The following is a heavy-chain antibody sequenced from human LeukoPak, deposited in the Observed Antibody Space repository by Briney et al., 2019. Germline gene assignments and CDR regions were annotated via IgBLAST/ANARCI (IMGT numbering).Heavy chain of an antibody. Sequence: SETLSLTCTVSGYSISSGYYWGWIRQPPGKGLEWIGSIYYSGSTYYNPSLKSRVTISVDTSKNQFSLKLSSVTAADTAVYYCARQDYGGNFDYWGQGTLVTVSS. J-gene: IGHJ4*02. CDR2: IYYSGST. D-gene: IGHD4-23*01. CDR1: GYSISSGYY. V-gene: IGHV4-38-2*02. CDR3: ARQDYGGNFDY.